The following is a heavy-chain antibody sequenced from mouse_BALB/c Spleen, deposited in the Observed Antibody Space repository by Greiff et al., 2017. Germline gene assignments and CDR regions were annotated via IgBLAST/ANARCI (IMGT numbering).Heavy chain of an antibody. J-gene: IGHJ4*01. D-gene: IGHD1-1*01. CDR2: INSNGGST. Sequence: EVQLVESGGGLVKLGGSLKLSCAASVFTFSSYYMSWVRQTPEKRLELVAAINSNGGSTYYPDTVKGRFTISRDNAKNTLYLQMSSLKSEDTALYYCARRHYYGSSYKAMDYWGQGTSVTVSS. CDR1: VFTFSSYY. V-gene: IGHV5-6-2*01. CDR3: ARRHYYGSSYKAMDY.